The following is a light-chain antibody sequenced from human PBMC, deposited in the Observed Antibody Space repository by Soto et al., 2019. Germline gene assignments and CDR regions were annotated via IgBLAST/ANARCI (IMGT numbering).Light chain of an antibody. CDR1: SGHSSYA. CDR2: LNSDGSH. CDR3: ETWDSNTRV. V-gene: IGLV4-69*01. Sequence: QAVVTQSPSASASLGASVKLTCTLSSGHSSYAIAWHQQQPEKGPRYLMKLNSDGSHSKGDGIPDRLSGSSSGADRYLTISNLQFEDEADYYCETWDSNTRVFGGGTKLTVL. J-gene: IGLJ3*02.